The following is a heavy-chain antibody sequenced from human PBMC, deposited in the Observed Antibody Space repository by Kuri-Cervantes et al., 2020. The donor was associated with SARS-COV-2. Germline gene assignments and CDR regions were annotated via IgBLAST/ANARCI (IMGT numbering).Heavy chain of an antibody. CDR3: ARDGSGSYYYYYGMDV. CDR1: GFTFSSYW. CDR2: IKQDGSEK. J-gene: IGHJ6*02. V-gene: IGHV3-7*01. D-gene: IGHD3-10*01. Sequence: GESLKISCAASGFTFSSYWMSWVRQAPGKGLEWVANIKQDGSEKYYVDAVKGRFTISRDNANNSLYLQMNSLRAEDTAVDYCARDGSGSYYYYYGMDVWGQGTTVTVSS.